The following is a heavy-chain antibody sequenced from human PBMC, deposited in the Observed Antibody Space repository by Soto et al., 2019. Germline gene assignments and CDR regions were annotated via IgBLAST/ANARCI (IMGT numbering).Heavy chain of an antibody. CDR1: GFTFSSYA. D-gene: IGHD5-12*01. CDR3: ARRDGYNFDY. V-gene: IGHV3-64*01. J-gene: IGHJ4*02. Sequence: GGXLRLSCAASGFTFSSYAMQWVRQAPGKGLEYVSAISSNGGSKYYENSVKGRFTIYRENSKNTMYLQMGSMRAEDMAVYYCARRDGYNFDYWGQGTLVTVSS. CDR2: ISSNGGSK.